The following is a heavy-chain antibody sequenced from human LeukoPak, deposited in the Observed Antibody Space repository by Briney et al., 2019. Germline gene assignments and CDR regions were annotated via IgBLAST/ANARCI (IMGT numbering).Heavy chain of an antibody. CDR2: INQDGSEE. CDR1: GFTISSYW. CDR3: VRDGGVSGYDLLDY. V-gene: IGHV3-7*01. D-gene: IGHD5-12*01. J-gene: IGHJ4*02. Sequence: GGSLRLSCAASGFTISSYWMTWVRQAPGKGLEWVAHINQDGSEEHYMDSAKARFTISRDNAKNSLSLQMNSLRAEDTAVYYCVRDGGVSGYDLLDYWGQGTLVTVSS.